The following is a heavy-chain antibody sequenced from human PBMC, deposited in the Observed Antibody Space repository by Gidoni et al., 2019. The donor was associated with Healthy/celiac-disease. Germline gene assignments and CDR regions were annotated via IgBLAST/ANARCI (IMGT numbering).Heavy chain of an antibody. Sequence: HVQLHQCRAGLWKPSVTLSLTCAVYGGYFRGYYWSWIRQPPGKGLEWIGGINHSGSTNYNPYLNSRVTISIDTSKNQFSLKLSSVTAADTAVYYCAGVHARYSSGRKRDYFDYWGQGTLVTVSS. CDR3: AGVHARYSSGRKRDYFDY. V-gene: IGHV4-34*01. J-gene: IGHJ4*02. CDR2: INHSGST. D-gene: IGHD6-19*01. CDR1: GGYFRGYY.